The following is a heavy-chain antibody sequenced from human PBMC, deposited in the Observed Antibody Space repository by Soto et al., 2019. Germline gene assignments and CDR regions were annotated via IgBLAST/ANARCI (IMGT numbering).Heavy chain of an antibody. CDR2: ITWNGGSI. CDR1: GFTFDDYV. Sequence: EVQLVESGGGLIQPGRSLRLSCAASGFTFDDYVMHWVRQAPGKGLEWVSGITWNGGSIGYADSVNGRFTISRDNXXXXXXXXXXXXXXXXXXXXXXXXXXXXXXHDAFDIWGQGTMVTVSS. J-gene: IGHJ3*02. V-gene: IGHV3-9*01. CDR3: XXXXXXXXHDAFDI.